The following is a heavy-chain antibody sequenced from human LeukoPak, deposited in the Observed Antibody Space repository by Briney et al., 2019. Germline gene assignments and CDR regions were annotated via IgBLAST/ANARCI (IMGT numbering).Heavy chain of an antibody. J-gene: IGHJ4*02. CDR3: ARVEYYDSSGYSDY. CDR2: IYSGGST. V-gene: IGHV3-66*01. D-gene: IGHD3-22*01. Sequence: GSLRLSCAASGFTVSTNYMSWVRQAPGKGLEWVSVIYSGGSTYYADSVKGRFTISRDNSKNTLYLQMNSLRAEDTAVYYCARVEYYDSSGYSDYWGQGTLVTVSS. CDR1: GFTVSTNY.